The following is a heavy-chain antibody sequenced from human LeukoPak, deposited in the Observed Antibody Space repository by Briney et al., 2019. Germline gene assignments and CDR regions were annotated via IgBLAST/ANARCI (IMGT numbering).Heavy chain of an antibody. CDR3: AKAHFSSTSCYPNYYYYYGMDV. CDR1: GFTFSSYG. CDR2: ISYDGSNK. J-gene: IGHJ6*02. V-gene: IGHV3-30*18. Sequence: GGSLRLSCAASGFTFSSYGMHWVRQAPGKGLEWVAVISYDGSNKYYADSVKGRFTISRDNSKNTLYLQMNSLRAEDTAVYYCAKAHFSSTSCYPNYYYYYGMDVWGQGTTVTVSS. D-gene: IGHD2-2*01.